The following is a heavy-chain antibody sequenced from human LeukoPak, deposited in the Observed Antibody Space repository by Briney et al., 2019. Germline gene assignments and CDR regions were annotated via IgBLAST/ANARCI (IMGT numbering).Heavy chain of an antibody. V-gene: IGHV4-61*02. J-gene: IGHJ6*03. D-gene: IGHD3-16*01. CDR3: ARVKDPGGYYYYYYMDV. CDR2: MSSSGIS. CDR1: NGSISSDTYF. Sequence: SETLSLTCTVSNGSISSDTYFWSWIRQPAGKGLEWIGRMSSSGISTYSPSLKSRVTISIDTSKNQFSLKVTSVTAADTAVYYCARVKDPGGYYYYYYMDVWGKGTTVTVSS.